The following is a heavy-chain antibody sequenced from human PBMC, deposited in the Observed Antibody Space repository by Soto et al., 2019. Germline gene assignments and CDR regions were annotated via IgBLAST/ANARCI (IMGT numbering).Heavy chain of an antibody. D-gene: IGHD2-15*01. Sequence: SETLSLTCTVSGGSISSSSYYWGWIRQPPGKGLEWIGSIYYSGSTYYNPSLKSRVTISVDTSKNQFSLKLSSVTAADTAVYYCARPNCSGGSCSQAYFDYWGQGTLVT. CDR1: GGSISSSSYY. V-gene: IGHV4-39*01. CDR2: IYYSGST. J-gene: IGHJ4*02. CDR3: ARPNCSGGSCSQAYFDY.